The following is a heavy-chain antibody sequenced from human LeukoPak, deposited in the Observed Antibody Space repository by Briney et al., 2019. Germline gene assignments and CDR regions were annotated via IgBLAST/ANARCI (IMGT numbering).Heavy chain of an antibody. CDR1: GGSFSGYY. V-gene: IGHV4-59*08. D-gene: IGHD2-21*02. CDR3: VGTYCGGDCYAMYAFDF. CDR2: IYYNGST. J-gene: IGHJ3*01. Sequence: SETLSLTCAVYGGSFSGYYWSWIRQPPGKRLEWIGYIYYNGSTNYNPSLKSRVTFSVDTSRSQFALRLSSVTAADTAVYYCVGTYCGGDCYAMYAFDFWGQGTVVSVSS.